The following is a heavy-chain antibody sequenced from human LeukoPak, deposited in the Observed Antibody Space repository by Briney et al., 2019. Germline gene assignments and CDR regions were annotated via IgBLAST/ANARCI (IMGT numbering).Heavy chain of an antibody. Sequence: GGSLRLSCAGSGFTFNDHYMDWVRQAPGKGLEWIGRIRKRLDSYSTEYGASVKGRFTISRDDSKNSLYLQMNSLKIEDTAIYFCVRVTFAVFDFWGQGTMVTVSS. V-gene: IGHV3-72*01. D-gene: IGHD2/OR15-2a*01. J-gene: IGHJ3*01. CDR3: VRVTFAVFDF. CDR2: IRKRLDSYST. CDR1: GFTFNDHY.